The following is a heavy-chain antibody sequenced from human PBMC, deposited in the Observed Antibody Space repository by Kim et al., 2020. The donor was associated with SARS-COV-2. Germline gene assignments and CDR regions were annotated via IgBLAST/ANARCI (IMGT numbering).Heavy chain of an antibody. Sequence: GGSLRLSCAASGFTFGDYAMHWVRQAPGKGLEWVSGISWNSGSIGYADSVKGRFTISRDNAKNSLYLQMNSLRAEDTALYYCAKDKRGNPTDYLWGNWFDPWGQGTLVTVSS. CDR1: GFTFGDYA. CDR2: ISWNSGSI. V-gene: IGHV3-9*01. CDR3: AKDKRGNPTDYLWGNWFDP. D-gene: IGHD3-16*01. J-gene: IGHJ5*02.